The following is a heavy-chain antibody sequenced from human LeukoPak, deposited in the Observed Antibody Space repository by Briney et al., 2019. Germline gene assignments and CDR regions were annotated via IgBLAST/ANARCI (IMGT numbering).Heavy chain of an antibody. CDR3: ARGAFSRGRASYYHYLYLDV. D-gene: IGHD3-22*01. CDR1: VGTFSSYA. J-gene: IGHJ6*03. Sequence: GASVKVSCKASVGTFSSYAVSWVRQAPGQGLEWMGGIIPIFGTANYAQKFQGRVTMTADESTSTVYMELSSLRSEDTAVYYCARGAFSRGRASYYHYLYLDVWGKGTTVTISS. CDR2: IIPIFGTA. V-gene: IGHV1-69*13.